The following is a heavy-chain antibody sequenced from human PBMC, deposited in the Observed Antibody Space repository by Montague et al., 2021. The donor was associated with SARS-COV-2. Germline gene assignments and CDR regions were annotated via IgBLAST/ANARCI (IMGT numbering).Heavy chain of an antibody. Sequence: CAISGDSVSSKSVAWNWIRQSPSRGLERLGRTYYRSKWDSDYAEAVKRRLVITPDTSKNQVSLQLNSVIPKDTAVYFCASSGITLTGLDAFDIWGQGTMVTVSS. V-gene: IGHV6-1*01. J-gene: IGHJ3*02. CDR2: TYYRSKWDS. CDR1: GDSVSSKSVA. CDR3: ASSGITLTGLDAFDI. D-gene: IGHD3-9*01.